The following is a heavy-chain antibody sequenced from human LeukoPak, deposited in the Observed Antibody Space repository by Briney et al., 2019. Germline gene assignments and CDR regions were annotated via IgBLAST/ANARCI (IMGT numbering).Heavy chain of an antibody. D-gene: IGHD6-13*01. CDR2: INHGGST. V-gene: IGHV4-34*01. J-gene: IGHJ5*02. CDR3: ARTNLGGGIAAAGTGNWFDP. Sequence: SETLSLTCAVYGGSFSGYYWGWIRQTPGKGLEWIGEINHGGSTNYNPSLKSRVTISVDTSKNQFSLKLSSVTAADTAVYYCARTNLGGGIAAAGTGNWFDPWGQGTLVTVSS. CDR1: GGSFSGYY.